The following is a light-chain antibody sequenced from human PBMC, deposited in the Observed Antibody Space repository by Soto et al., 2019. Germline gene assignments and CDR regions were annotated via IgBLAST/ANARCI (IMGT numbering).Light chain of an antibody. J-gene: IGLJ3*02. CDR1: SSDVGAYNY. Sequence: QSVLTQPASVSGSPGQSITISCTGTSSDVGAYNYVSCYQQHPGKAPKLIISEVTDRPSGVSNRFSGSKSGNTASLTISGIQAEDEADYFCSSYTTTNTLWVFGGGTKLTVL. V-gene: IGLV2-14*01. CDR2: EVT. CDR3: SSYTTTNTLWV.